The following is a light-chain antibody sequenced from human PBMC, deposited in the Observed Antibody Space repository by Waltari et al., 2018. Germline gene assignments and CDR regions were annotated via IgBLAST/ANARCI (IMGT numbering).Light chain of an antibody. V-gene: IGLV3-9*01. CDR3: HLGDNSVEI. CDR2: RDD. CDR1: NIGRKN. J-gene: IGLJ2*01. Sequence: TQPLSVSVALGQTARITCGGSNIGRKNVNWYQQRPGQAPVMVIYRDDKRPSGIPDRISGVNSGNTATLTISGAQAGDEGAYYCHLGDNSVEIFGGGTMLTVL.